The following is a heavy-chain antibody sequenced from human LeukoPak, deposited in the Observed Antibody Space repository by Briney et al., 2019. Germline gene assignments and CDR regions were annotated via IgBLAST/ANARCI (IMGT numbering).Heavy chain of an antibody. CDR3: ARGYKTGGGRVDAFDI. D-gene: IGHD2-2*02. CDR1: GFIFSDYY. V-gene: IGHV3-11*06. J-gene: IGHJ3*02. Sequence: GGSLRLSCAASGFIFSDYYMSWIRQAPGKGLECVSYISSSSSYTNYADSVKGRFTISRDNAKNSLYLQMNSLRAEDTAVYYCARGYKTGGGRVDAFDIWGQGTMVTVSS. CDR2: ISSSSSYT.